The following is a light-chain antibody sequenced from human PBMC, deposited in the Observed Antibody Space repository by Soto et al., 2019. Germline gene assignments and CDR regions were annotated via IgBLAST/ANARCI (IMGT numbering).Light chain of an antibody. CDR3: QQSYSAPT. CDR2: DTS. CDR1: QSVSSS. J-gene: IGKJ1*01. Sequence: EIVLTQSPATLSLSPGERGTLACRASQSVSSSLAWYQQKLGQAPRLLIYDTSNRATGVPARFSGSGSGTDFTLTISSLQPEDFATYYCQQSYSAPTFGQGTKVDIK. V-gene: IGKV3-11*01.